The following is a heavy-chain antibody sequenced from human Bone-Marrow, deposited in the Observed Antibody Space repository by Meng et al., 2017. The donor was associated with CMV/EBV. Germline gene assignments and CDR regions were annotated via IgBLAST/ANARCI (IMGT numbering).Heavy chain of an antibody. J-gene: IGHJ4*02. CDR2: IIPIFGTA. CDR3: DREGGSYYFDY. D-gene: IGHD1-26*01. CDR1: GYTFTSYG. V-gene: IGHV1-69*05. Sequence: SVKVSCKASGYTFTSYGISWVRQDPGQGLEWMGGIIPIFGTANYSQKFQGRVTITTDESTSTAYMELSSLGSAEADVYYCDREGGSYYFDYWGQGTRVTVSS.